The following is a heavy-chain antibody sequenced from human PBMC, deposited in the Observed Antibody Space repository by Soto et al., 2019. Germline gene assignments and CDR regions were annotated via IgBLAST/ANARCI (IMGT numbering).Heavy chain of an antibody. CDR1: GFTFGDYA. Sequence: GGSLRLSCTASGFTFGDYAMSWVRQAPGKGLEWVGFIRSKAYGGTTEYAASVKGRFTISRDDSKSIAYLQMNSLKTEDTAVYYCTRGSRYSSGWYYYYYYGMDVWGQGTTVTVSS. J-gene: IGHJ6*02. CDR2: IRSKAYGGTT. D-gene: IGHD6-19*01. V-gene: IGHV3-49*04. CDR3: TRGSRYSSGWYYYYYYGMDV.